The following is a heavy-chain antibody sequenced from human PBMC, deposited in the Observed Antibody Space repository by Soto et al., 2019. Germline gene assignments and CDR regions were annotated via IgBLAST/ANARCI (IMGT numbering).Heavy chain of an antibody. V-gene: IGHV3-9*01. CDR3: AKDKYRNPTPPLFDH. D-gene: IGHD5-12*01. CDR2: VSWNSYSI. J-gene: IGHJ4*02. Sequence: PGGSLRLSCAASGFTFDDYAMHWVRQTPGKGLEWVSGVSWNSYSIAYADSVKGRFTISRDNAKNSLYLQMNSLRAEDTALYYCAKDKYRNPTPPLFDHWGQGTLVTVSS. CDR1: GFTFDDYA.